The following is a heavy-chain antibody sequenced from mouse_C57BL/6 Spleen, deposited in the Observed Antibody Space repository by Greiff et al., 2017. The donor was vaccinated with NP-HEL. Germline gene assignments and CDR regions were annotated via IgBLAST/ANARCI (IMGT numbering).Heavy chain of an antibody. D-gene: IGHD2-2*01. CDR2: IDPSDSYT. Sequence: QVQLQQSGAELVKPGASVKLSCKASGYTFTSYWMQWVKQRPGQGLEWIGEIDPSDSYTNYNQKFKGKATLTVDTSSSTAYMQLSSLTSEDSAVYYCARLRRGKGYDWFAYWGQGTLVTVSA. J-gene: IGHJ3*01. CDR3: ARLRRGKGYDWFAY. V-gene: IGHV1-50*01. CDR1: GYTFTSYW.